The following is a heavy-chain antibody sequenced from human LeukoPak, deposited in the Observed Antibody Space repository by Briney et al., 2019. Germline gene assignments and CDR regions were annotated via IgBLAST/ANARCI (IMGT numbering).Heavy chain of an antibody. Sequence: GESLKIYCKGSGYSFTCYWIGWVRQMAGKSLESIVIIYPVHSVTGFRPSFQVHVNTKADQSISTAYLQWSSLKASDTAMYYCARHDCSSTSCYAGGYNWFDPWGQGTLVTVYS. D-gene: IGHD2-2*01. CDR3: ARHDCSSTSCYAGGYNWFDP. CDR2: IYPVHSVT. CDR1: GYSFTCYW. J-gene: IGHJ5*02. V-gene: IGHV5-51*01.